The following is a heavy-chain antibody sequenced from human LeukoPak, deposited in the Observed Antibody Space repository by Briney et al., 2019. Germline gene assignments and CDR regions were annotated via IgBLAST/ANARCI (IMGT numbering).Heavy chain of an antibody. CDR1: GFTFSSHW. CDR3: VARGGWARFDY. V-gene: IGHV3-48*04. J-gene: IGHJ4*02. Sequence: GGSLRLSCTGSGFTFSSHWMSWVRQAPGKGLEWISYITDDSNTMYYVDSVKGRFTISRDNTKNSLYLQMNSLRAEDTAVYYCVARGGWARFDYWGQGTLVTVSS. CDR2: ITDDSNTM. D-gene: IGHD6-19*01.